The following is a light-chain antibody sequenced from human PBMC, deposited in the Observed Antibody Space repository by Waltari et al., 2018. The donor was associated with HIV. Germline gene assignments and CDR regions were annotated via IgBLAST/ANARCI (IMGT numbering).Light chain of an antibody. CDR3: ATWYSSLTGGPV. V-gene: IGLV1-36*01. CDR2: YDD. Sequence: QSVLTQPPSVSEAPRKSVTISCSGSSSNIGKNAVNWFQQLPGKAPKLLIYYDDLLPSGVSDRFSGSKSGTSATLGITGLQTGDEADYYCATWYSSLTGGPVFGGGTKLTVL. J-gene: IGLJ3*02. CDR1: SSNIGKNA.